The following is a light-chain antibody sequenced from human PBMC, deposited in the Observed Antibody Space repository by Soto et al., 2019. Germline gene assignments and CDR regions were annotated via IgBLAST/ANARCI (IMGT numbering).Light chain of an antibody. Sequence: EIVMTQSPATLSVSPGERATLSCRASQSVGSNLAWYQQKPGQAPRLLVSGASTRATGIAARFNGGGSGTEFTLTISSLQSEDFAVYYCQQYNDWARTFGQGTKVEIK. J-gene: IGKJ1*01. CDR2: GAS. CDR1: QSVGSN. CDR3: QQYNDWART. V-gene: IGKV3-15*01.